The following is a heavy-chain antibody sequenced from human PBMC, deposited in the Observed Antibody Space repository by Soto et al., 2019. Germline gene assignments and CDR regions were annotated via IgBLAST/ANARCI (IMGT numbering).Heavy chain of an antibody. CDR3: ARDMRKRRLQSRNYYYYYGMDV. CDR1: GYTFTSYG. CDR2: ISAYNGNT. D-gene: IGHD1-1*01. J-gene: IGHJ6*02. V-gene: IGHV1-18*01. Sequence: GASVKVSCKASGYTFTSYGMSLVRPAPGQGLELMGWISAYNGNTSYAQKLQGRVTMTTDPSTVTVYMELRSLRSDDSAVYYYARDMRKRRLQSRNYYYYYGMDVWGQASTVTVS.